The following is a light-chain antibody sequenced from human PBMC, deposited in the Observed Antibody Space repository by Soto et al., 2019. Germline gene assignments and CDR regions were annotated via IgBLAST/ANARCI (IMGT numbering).Light chain of an antibody. J-gene: IGLJ1*01. CDR3: CSSASSDTYA. CDR2: DVT. Sequence: QSALTQPRSVSGSPGQSVTISCTGTSSDVGGYNYVSWYQQHPNKAPKLMIYDVTKRPSGVPDRFSGSKSGNTASLTISGLQAEDEADYYCCSSASSDTYAFGTGTKVTVL. CDR1: SSDVGGYNY. V-gene: IGLV2-11*01.